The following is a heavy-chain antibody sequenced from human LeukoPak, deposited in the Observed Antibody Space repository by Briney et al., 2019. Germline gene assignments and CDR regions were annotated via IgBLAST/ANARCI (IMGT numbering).Heavy chain of an antibody. CDR1: GYTFTGNH. CDR2: IDPNNGGT. Sequence: GASVKVSCKASGYTFTGNHVHWVRQAPGQGLEWMGWIDPNNGGTNYAQKFQGRVTMTTDTSTSTAYMELRSLRSDDTAVYYCARPSGSYYSGADYWGQGTLVTVSS. J-gene: IGHJ4*02. V-gene: IGHV1-2*02. D-gene: IGHD1-26*01. CDR3: ARPSGSYYSGADY.